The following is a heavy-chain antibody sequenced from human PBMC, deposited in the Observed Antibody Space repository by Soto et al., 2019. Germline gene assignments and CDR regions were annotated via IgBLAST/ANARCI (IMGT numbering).Heavy chain of an antibody. CDR1: GYTFTNYA. CDR3: ARGLPLAADY. J-gene: IGHJ4*02. V-gene: IGHV1-3*01. Sequence: ASVKVSCKASGYTFTNYAMHWVRRAPGQRLEWMGWINAGNGNTKYSQKLQGRVTITRDTSASTAYMELSSLRSEDTAVYYCARGLPLAADYWGQGTLVTVSS. CDR2: INAGNGNT.